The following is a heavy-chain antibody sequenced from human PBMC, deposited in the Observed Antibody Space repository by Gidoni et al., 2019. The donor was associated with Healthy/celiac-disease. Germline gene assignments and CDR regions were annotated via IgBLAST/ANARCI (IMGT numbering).Heavy chain of an antibody. CDR1: GFTFSSYG. D-gene: IGHD3-10*01. CDR3: ARYTSVLLWFGELSYGMDV. Sequence: QVQLVESGGGVVPPGSSLRRSCAASGFTFSSYGMHWVRQAPGKGLEWVAVIGYDGSNEYYADSVKGRFTISRDNSKNTLYLQMNSLRAEDTAVYYCARYTSVLLWFGELSYGMDVWGQGTTVTVSS. CDR2: IGYDGSNE. V-gene: IGHV3-33*01. J-gene: IGHJ6*02.